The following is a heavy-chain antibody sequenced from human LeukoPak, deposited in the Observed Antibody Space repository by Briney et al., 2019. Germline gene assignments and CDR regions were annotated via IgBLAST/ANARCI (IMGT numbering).Heavy chain of an antibody. Sequence: ASVKVSCKASGYTFTSYHMHWVRQAPGQGLEWMGIINPSGGSTSYAQKFQGRVTMTRDTSTSTVYMELSSLRSEDTAVYYCARDLSREMATTHFDYWGQGTLVTVSS. V-gene: IGHV1-46*01. CDR3: ARDLSREMATTHFDY. CDR2: INPSGGST. J-gene: IGHJ4*02. D-gene: IGHD5-24*01. CDR1: GYTFTSYH.